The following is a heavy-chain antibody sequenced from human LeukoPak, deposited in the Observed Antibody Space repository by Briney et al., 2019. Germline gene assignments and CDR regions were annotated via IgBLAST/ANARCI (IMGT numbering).Heavy chain of an antibody. CDR3: AREGHHRGAAAPGGYFDY. CDR2: IWYDGSNK. D-gene: IGHD6-13*01. V-gene: IGHV3-33*08. J-gene: IGHJ4*02. CDR1: GFTFSSYA. Sequence: GGSLRLSCAASGFTFSSYAMSWVRQAPGKGLEWVAVIWYDGSNKYYADSVKGRFTISRDNSKNTLYLQMNSLRAEDTAVYYCAREGHHRGAAAPGGYFDYWGQGTLVTVSS.